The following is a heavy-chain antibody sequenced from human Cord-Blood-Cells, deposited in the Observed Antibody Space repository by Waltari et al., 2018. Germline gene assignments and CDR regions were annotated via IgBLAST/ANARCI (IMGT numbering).Heavy chain of an antibody. CDR2: IYYSGST. CDR3: ARLPWGDGYEGY. Sequence: QLQLQESGPGLVKPSETLSLTCTVSGGSISSSSYYWGWIRQPPGKGLEWIGSIYYSGSTYYNPSLKSRVTISVDTSKNQFSLKLSSETAADTAVYYCARLPWGDGYEGYWGQGTLVTVSS. J-gene: IGHJ4*02. CDR1: GGSISSSSYY. D-gene: IGHD5-12*01. V-gene: IGHV4-39*01.